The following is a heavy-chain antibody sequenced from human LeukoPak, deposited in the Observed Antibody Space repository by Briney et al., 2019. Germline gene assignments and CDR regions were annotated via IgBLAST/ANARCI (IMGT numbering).Heavy chain of an antibody. D-gene: IGHD4-23*01. CDR3: ARDDHRGGS. V-gene: IGHV3-74*03. J-gene: IGHJ4*02. CDR2: ISTDGSST. CDR1: GFTFSNYW. Sequence: GGSLRLSCAASGFTFSNYWMHWVRQAPGKGLVWVSRISTDGSSTTYADSVKGRFTISRDNAKNTLYLEMNSLRAEDTAVYYCARDDHRGGSWGQGTLVTVSS.